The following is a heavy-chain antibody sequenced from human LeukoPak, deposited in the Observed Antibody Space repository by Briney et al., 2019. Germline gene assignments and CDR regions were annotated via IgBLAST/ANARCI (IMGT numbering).Heavy chain of an antibody. CDR3: ARGPGKRITMIVVVITKFDY. CDR1: GGSFSGYY. V-gene: IGHV4-34*01. Sequence: SETLSLTCAVYGGSFSGYYWSWIRQPPGKGLGWIGEINHSGSTNYNPSLKSRVTKSVDTSKNQFSLKLSSVTAADTAVYYCARGPGKRITMIVVVITKFDYWGQGTLVTVSS. CDR2: INHSGST. J-gene: IGHJ4*02. D-gene: IGHD3-22*01.